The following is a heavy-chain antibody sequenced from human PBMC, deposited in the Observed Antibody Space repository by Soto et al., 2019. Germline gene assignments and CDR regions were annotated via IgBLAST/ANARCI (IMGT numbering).Heavy chain of an antibody. D-gene: IGHD5-12*01. Sequence: QVRLQESGPGLVKSSETLSLTCTVSGGSVRIGGYYWSWIRQRPGKGLEWIGYMFYTGATYYNPSIRSRAVLAADTATSQSSVKVTSVTVADTAVYFCARVPFLDGGYGFDSWGQGILVTVFS. J-gene: IGHJ5*01. CDR2: MFYTGAT. V-gene: IGHV4-31*03. CDR3: ARVPFLDGGYGFDS. CDR1: GGSVRIGGYY.